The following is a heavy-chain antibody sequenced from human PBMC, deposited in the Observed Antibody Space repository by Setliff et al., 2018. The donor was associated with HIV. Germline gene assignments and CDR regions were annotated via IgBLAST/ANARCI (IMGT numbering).Heavy chain of an antibody. Sequence: LSLTCTDSGGSITSGGFYWSWIRQYPQKGLEWIGYIYYSGGTYYNPSLKSRVTMSVDTSKNQFSLKLSSVTAADTAVYYCARGDAMTSLGAFDIWGQGTMVTVS. CDR1: GGSITSGGFY. CDR2: IYYSGGT. CDR3: ARGDAMTSLGAFDI. J-gene: IGHJ3*02. D-gene: IGHD2-2*01. V-gene: IGHV4-31*03.